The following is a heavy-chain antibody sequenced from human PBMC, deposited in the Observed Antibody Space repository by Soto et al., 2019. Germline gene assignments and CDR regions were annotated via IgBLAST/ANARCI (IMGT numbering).Heavy chain of an antibody. CDR2: INHLGSI. V-gene: IGHV4-34*01. CDR1: GGSLSDYF. CDR3: ARGGISHWAYFYYMDV. D-gene: IGHD2-21*01. Sequence: PSVTMSLTCVVAGGSLSDYFLSWIRKPPGMALEWIGEINHLGSINYNPSLKSRVTMSVDTSKNQFSLTLNSVTAADTATYYCARGGISHWAYFYYMDVWDRGTTVTVSS. J-gene: IGHJ6*03.